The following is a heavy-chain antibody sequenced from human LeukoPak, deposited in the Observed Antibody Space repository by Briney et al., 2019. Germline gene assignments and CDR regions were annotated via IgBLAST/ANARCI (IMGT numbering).Heavy chain of an antibody. CDR1: GFTFSTYW. CDR3: ARENYYDSSGNDAFDV. D-gene: IGHD3-22*01. CDR2: IKQDGSEK. J-gene: IGHJ3*01. V-gene: IGHV3-7*04. Sequence: GGSLRLSCTVSGFTFSTYWMTWVRQAPGKGLEWVANIKQDGSEKYYVDSVKGRFTITRDNAKKALYLEMNSLRVEDTAPYYCARENYYDSSGNDAFDVWGQGTMVTVSS.